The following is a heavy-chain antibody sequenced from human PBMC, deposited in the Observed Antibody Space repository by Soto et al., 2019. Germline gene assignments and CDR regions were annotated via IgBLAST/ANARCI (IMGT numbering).Heavy chain of an antibody. CDR3: ARLYGSGRPKWFDP. CDR2: IYYSGST. J-gene: IGHJ5*02. V-gene: IGHV4-59*01. D-gene: IGHD3-10*01. CDR1: GGSISSYY. Sequence: SETLCLTCTVSGGSISSYYWSWIRQPPGKGLEWIGYIYYSGSTNYNPSLKSRVTISVDTSKNQFSLKLSSVTAADTAVYYCARLYGSGRPKWFDPWGQGTLVTVS.